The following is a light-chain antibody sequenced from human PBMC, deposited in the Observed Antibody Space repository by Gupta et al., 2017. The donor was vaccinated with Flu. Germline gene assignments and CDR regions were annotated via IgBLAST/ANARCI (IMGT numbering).Light chain of an antibody. V-gene: IGKV1-39*01. CDR1: HIISTY. Sequence: GDSVTITCRASHIISTYLDWYQQTPGQVPKLLISFASNLQSGVPSRFSGSGSGTDFTLTISSLQPEDFAIYYCQQSYRLPLTFGEGTKVEIK. CDR3: QQSYRLPLT. J-gene: IGKJ4*01. CDR2: FAS.